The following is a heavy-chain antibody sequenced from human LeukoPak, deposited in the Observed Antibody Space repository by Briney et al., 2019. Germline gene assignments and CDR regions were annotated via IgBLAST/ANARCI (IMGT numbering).Heavy chain of an antibody. CDR2: IYYSGST. CDR1: GGSISSGGYY. J-gene: IGHJ5*02. D-gene: IGHD3-3*01. CDR3: ARGEESYYDFWSGYYSGWFDP. Sequence: PSQTLSLTCTVSGGSISSGGYYWSWIRQHPGKSLEWIGYIYYSGSTYYNPSLKSRVTISVDTSKNQFSLKLSSVTAADTAVYYCARGEESYYDFWSGYYSGWFDPWGQGTLVTVSS. V-gene: IGHV4-31*03.